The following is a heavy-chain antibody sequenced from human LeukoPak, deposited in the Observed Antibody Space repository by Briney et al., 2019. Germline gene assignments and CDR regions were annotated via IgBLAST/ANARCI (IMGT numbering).Heavy chain of an antibody. Sequence: PGGSLRPSCAASGFTFSSYAMHWVRQAPGKGLEWVAVISYDGSNKYYADSVKGQFTISRDNSKNTLYLQMKSLRAEDTAVYYCARPGLRSYYYYYMDVWGKGTTVTVSS. J-gene: IGHJ6*03. CDR1: GFTFSSYA. V-gene: IGHV3-30*01. CDR3: ARPGLRSYYYYYMDV. CDR2: ISYDGSNK. D-gene: IGHD3-3*01.